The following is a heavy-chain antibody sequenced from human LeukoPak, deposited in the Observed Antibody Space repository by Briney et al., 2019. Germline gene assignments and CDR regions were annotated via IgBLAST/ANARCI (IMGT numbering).Heavy chain of an antibody. J-gene: IGHJ4*02. V-gene: IGHV1-18*01. CDR2: NSAYNGNT. Sequence: ASVKVSCKASGYTFTSYGISWVRQAPGQGLEWMGWNSAYNGNTNYAQKLQGRVTMTTDTSTSTAYMELSSLRSEDTAVYYCATDRDIVAVPAALGFWGQGTLVTVSS. D-gene: IGHD2-2*01. CDR3: ATDRDIVAVPAALGF. CDR1: GYTFTSYG.